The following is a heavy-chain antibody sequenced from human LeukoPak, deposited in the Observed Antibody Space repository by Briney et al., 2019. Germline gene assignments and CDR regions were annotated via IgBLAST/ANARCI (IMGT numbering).Heavy chain of an antibody. V-gene: IGHV4-4*09. CDR2: IYSSGST. CDR3: ARNPRASDPFDM. J-gene: IGHJ3*02. CDR1: GGSMSSYY. Sequence: PSETLSLTCTVPGGSMSSYYWSWIRQPPGKGLEWIGYIYSSGSTNYNPSLKSRVAISEDTSKNQFSLKLTSVTAADAAVYYCARNPRASDPFDMWGKGTIVTVSS.